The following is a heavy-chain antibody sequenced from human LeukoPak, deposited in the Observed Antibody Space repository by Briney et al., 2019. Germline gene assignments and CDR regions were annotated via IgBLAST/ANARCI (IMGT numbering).Heavy chain of an antibody. CDR3: ATPLTYYYGSGNAFGI. CDR1: GGTFSSYA. Sequence: ASVKVSCKASGGTFSSYAISWVRQAPGQGLEWMGRIIPILGIVNYAQKFQGRVTITADKSTSTAYMELSSLRSEDTAVYYCATPLTYYYGSGNAFGIWGQGTMVTVSS. CDR2: IIPILGIV. J-gene: IGHJ3*02. V-gene: IGHV1-69*04. D-gene: IGHD3-10*01.